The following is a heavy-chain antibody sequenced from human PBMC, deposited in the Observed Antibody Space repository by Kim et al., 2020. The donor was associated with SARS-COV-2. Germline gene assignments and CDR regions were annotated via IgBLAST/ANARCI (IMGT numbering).Heavy chain of an antibody. CDR2: IYYSGST. Sequence: SETLSLTCTVSGGSISSYYWSWIRQPPGKGLEWIGYIYYSGSTNYNPSLKSRVTISVDTSKNQFSLKLSSVTAADTAVYYCARDRGGPPDFWGQGTLVTVSS. V-gene: IGHV4-59*01. CDR1: GGSISSYY. CDR3: ARDRGGPPDF. J-gene: IGHJ4*02. D-gene: IGHD3-3*01.